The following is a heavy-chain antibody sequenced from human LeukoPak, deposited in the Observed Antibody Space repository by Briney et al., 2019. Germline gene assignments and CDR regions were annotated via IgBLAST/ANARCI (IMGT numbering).Heavy chain of an antibody. D-gene: IGHD3-22*01. J-gene: IGHJ6*03. CDR3: ARAYYYDSSGYYPPIYYYYYMYV. CDR2: IYYSGST. CDR1: GGSISSYY. Sequence: SETLSLTCTVSGGSISSYYWSWIRQPPGKGLEWIGYIYYSGSTNYNPSLKSRVTISVDTSKNQFSLKLSSVTAADTAVYYCARAYYYDSSGYYPPIYYYYYMYVWGKGTTVTVSS. V-gene: IGHV4-59*01.